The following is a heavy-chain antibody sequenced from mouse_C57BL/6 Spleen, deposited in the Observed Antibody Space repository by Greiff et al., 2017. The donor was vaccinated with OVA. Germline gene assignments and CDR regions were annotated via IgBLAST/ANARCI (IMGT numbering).Heavy chain of an antibody. Sequence: EVKLMESGAELVRPGASVKLSCTASGFNIKDYYMHWVKQRPEQGLEWIGRIDPEDGDTEYAPKFQGKATMTADTSSNTAYLQLSSLTSEDTAVYYCTFYYSNYVWYFDVWGTGTTVTVSS. CDR2: IDPEDGDT. CDR3: TFYYSNYVWYFDV. J-gene: IGHJ1*03. V-gene: IGHV14-1*01. CDR1: GFNIKDYY. D-gene: IGHD2-5*01.